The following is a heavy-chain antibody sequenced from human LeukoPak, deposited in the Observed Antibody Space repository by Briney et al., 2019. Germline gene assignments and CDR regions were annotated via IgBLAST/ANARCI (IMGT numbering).Heavy chain of an antibody. CDR1: GDSISSGRYY. CDR3: ARTEYYSDRSGYFFDY. CDR2: IYNSGST. Sequence: SPSQTLSLTCTLSGDSISSGRYYWSWIRQHPGKGLEWIGYIYNSGSTYYNASLRSRITISADTSKNQFSLKLNSVTAADTAIYYCARTEYYSDRSGYFFDYWGQGTLVTVSS. V-gene: IGHV4-31*03. J-gene: IGHJ4*02. D-gene: IGHD3-22*01.